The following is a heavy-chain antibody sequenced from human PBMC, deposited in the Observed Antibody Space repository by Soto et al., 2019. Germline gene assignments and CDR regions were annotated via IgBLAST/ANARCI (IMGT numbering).Heavy chain of an antibody. D-gene: IGHD2-2*01. CDR2: IIPKYGTT. J-gene: IGHJ4*02. V-gene: IGHV1-69*01. CDR1: GGPFNTFG. CDR3: ARTRQRRPVFYVDY. Sequence: QVQLMQSGAEVTKPGSSVKVSCKASGGPFNTFGISWVRQAPGQGLEWMGGIIPKYGTTNYARRFQGRVTITADESTTTAYLEFSSLKHDDTGIYYCARTRQRRPVFYVDYWGQGTPISVTS.